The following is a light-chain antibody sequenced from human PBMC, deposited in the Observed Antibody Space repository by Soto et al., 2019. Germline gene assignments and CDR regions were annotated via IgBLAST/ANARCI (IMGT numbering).Light chain of an antibody. J-gene: IGKJ5*01. Sequence: EIVLTQSPSSLSFAVLEIATLSCRASQSVNSNYLAWYQQHPGQPPRLLIYGISTRATGIPARFSGSGSGTEFSLTISSLQSEDFAVYYCQQHSKWPITFGQGTRLEI. CDR3: QQHSKWPIT. V-gene: IGKV3-15*01. CDR2: GIS. CDR1: QSVNSN.